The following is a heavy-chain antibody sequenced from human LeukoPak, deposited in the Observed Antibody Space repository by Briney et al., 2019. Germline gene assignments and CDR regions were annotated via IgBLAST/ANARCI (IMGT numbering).Heavy chain of an antibody. CDR3: ARGAVAGTYYYYYMDV. V-gene: IGHV1-8*03. D-gene: IGHD6-19*01. J-gene: IGHJ6*03. CDR1: GYTFTGYY. Sequence: GASVKVSCKASGYTFTGYYMHWVRQAPGQGLEWMGWMNPNSGNTGYAQKFQGRVTITRNTSISTAYMELSSLRSEDTAVYYCARGAVAGTYYYYYMDVWGKGTTVTVSS. CDR2: MNPNSGNT.